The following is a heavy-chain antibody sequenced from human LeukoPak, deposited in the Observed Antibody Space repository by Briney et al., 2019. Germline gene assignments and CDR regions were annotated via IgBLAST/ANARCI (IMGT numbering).Heavy chain of an antibody. CDR2: IAYDGSRA. V-gene: IGHV3-33*01. CDR1: GLTFGSYG. Sequence: GRSLRLSCARSGLTFGSYGMHWFRQTPSKGLEWVAVIAYDGSRAFYADSVKGRFTISRDNSKNTMSVQMDDLRAEDTAVYYCTRYNNDLFDYWGQGTLVSVSS. CDR3: TRYNNDLFDY. D-gene: IGHD1-14*01. J-gene: IGHJ4*02.